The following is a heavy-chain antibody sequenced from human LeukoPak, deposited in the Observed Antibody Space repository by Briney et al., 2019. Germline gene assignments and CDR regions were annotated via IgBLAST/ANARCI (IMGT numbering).Heavy chain of an antibody. CDR2: INRSGST. Sequence: SETLSLTCAVYGGSFSGYYWSWIRQPPGKGLEWIGEINRSGSTNYNPSLKSRVTISVDTSKNQFSLRLSSVTAADTAVYYCARGGCSGGSCYYCFDYWGQGTLVTVSS. J-gene: IGHJ4*02. D-gene: IGHD2-15*01. CDR3: ARGGCSGGSCYYCFDY. CDR1: GGSFSGYY. V-gene: IGHV4-34*01.